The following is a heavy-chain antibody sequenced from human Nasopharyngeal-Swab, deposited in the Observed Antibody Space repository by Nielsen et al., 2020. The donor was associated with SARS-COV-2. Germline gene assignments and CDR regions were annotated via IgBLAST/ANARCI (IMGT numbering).Heavy chain of an antibody. V-gene: IGHV4-34*01. Sequence: RQMPGKGLEWIGEINHSGSTNYNPSLKSRVTISVDTSKNQFSLKLSSVTAADTAVYYCARGRGGWLGVNWFDPWGQGTLVTVSS. D-gene: IGHD3-10*01. J-gene: IGHJ5*02. CDR3: ARGRGGWLGVNWFDP. CDR2: INHSGST.